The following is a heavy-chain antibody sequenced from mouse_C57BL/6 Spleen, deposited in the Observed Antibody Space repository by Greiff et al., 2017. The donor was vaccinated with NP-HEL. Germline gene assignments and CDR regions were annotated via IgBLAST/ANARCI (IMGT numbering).Heavy chain of an antibody. Sequence: QVQLQQSGAVLLRPGTPVKLSSKASGYTFTSYWMHSVKQRPGQGLEWIVAIDPSDSYTNYNQKFKGKATLTVDTSASTAYMQLSSLTSEDSAVYYCAPSTIVTTGAMDYWGQGTSVTVSS. CDR3: APSTIVTTGAMDY. CDR2: IDPSDSYT. V-gene: IGHV1-59*01. CDR1: GYTFTSYW. D-gene: IGHD2-2*01. J-gene: IGHJ4*01.